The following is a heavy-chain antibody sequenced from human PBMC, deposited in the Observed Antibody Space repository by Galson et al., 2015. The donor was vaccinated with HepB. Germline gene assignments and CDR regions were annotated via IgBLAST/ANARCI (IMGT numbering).Heavy chain of an antibody. CDR2: IKQDGSEK. D-gene: IGHD3-22*01. Sequence: SLRLSCAASGFTFSSYWMSWVRQAPGKGLEWVANIKQDGSEKYYVDSVKGRFTISRDNAKNSLYLQMNSLRAEDTAVYYCARYRLVVVMPSYYYYYGMDVWGQGTTVTVSS. CDR3: ARYRLVVVMPSYYYYYGMDV. J-gene: IGHJ6*02. CDR1: GFTFSSYW. V-gene: IGHV3-7*03.